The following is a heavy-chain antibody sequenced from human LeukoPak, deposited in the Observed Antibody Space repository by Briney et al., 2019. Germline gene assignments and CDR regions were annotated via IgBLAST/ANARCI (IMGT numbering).Heavy chain of an antibody. CDR3: ARYIVSYPHDAFDI. CDR1: GYSISSSYY. Sequence: PSETLSLTCAVSGYSISSSYYWSWIRQPPGKGLEWIGYIYYSGSTSYNPSLKSRVTISVDTSKKQFSLKLSSVTAADTAFYYCARYIVSYPHDAFDIWGQGTMVTVSS. V-gene: IGHV4-61*01. J-gene: IGHJ3*02. CDR2: IYYSGST. D-gene: IGHD1-26*01.